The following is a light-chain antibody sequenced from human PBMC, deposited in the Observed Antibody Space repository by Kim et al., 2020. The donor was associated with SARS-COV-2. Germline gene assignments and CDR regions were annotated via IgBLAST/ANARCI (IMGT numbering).Light chain of an antibody. J-gene: IGLJ1*01. Sequence: VSTAVSGSSSDIAAVNEVHWYRRLPGTAPQLLIYDNSNRPSGVPDRFSGSKSGTSASLAITGLQAENEADYYCQSYDSSLSALYVFGTGTKVTVL. CDR2: DNS. V-gene: IGLV1-40*01. CDR3: QSYDSSLSALYV. CDR1: SSDIAAVNE.